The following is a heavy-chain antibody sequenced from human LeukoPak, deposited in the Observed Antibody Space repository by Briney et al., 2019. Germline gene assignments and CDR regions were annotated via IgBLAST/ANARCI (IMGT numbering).Heavy chain of an antibody. J-gene: IGHJ3*02. CDR3: ARGARYCSSTSCYSDDAFDI. D-gene: IGHD2-2*01. CDR1: GFTVSSNY. V-gene: IGHV3-66*02. CDR2: IYSGGST. Sequence: GESLRLSCAASGFTVSSNYMSWVRQAPGKGLEWVSVIYSGGSTYYADSVKGRFTISRDNSKNTLYLQMNSLRAEDTAVYYCARGARYCSSTSCYSDDAFDIWGQGTMVTVSS.